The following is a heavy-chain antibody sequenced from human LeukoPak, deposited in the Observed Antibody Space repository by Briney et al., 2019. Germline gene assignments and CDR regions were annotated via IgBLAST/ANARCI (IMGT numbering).Heavy chain of an antibody. CDR3: ARSGYYYDSLDY. J-gene: IGHJ4*02. CDR2: IYYSGST. Sequence: PSETLSLTCAVYGGSFSGYYWSWIRQPPRKGLEWIGYIYYSGSTNYNPSLKSRVTISVDTSKNQFSLNLSSVTAADTAVYYCARSGYYYDSLDYWGQGTLVTVSS. V-gene: IGHV4-59*08. CDR1: GGSFSGYY. D-gene: IGHD3-22*01.